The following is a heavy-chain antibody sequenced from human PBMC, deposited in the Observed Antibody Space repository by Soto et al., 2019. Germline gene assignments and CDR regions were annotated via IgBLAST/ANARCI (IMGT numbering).Heavy chain of an antibody. Sequence: QVQLQESGPGLVKPSETLSLTCTVSGGSVSSGSYYWNWIRQPPGKGLEWIGYIYYSGSTNYNPSLKRRVTISVDTSKNQFSLKLTSVTAADTAVYYCARDRGQLVPFDFLGQGTLVTVSS. V-gene: IGHV4-61*01. J-gene: IGHJ4*02. CDR3: ARDRGQLVPFDF. CDR1: GGSVSSGSYY. CDR2: IYYSGST. D-gene: IGHD6-13*01.